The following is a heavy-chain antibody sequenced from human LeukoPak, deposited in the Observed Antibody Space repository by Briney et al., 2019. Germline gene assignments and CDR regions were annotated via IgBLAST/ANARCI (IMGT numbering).Heavy chain of an antibody. CDR1: GFTFGDYA. Sequence: PGRSLRLSCTTSGFTFGDYAMSWVRQAPGKGLEWVAFVRNKANGGTTDYAASVKGRFTISRDDSKSIAYLQMNSLKTKDTAMYYCARGTFYDIFTGYTFDYWGQGTLVTVSS. V-gene: IGHV3-49*04. J-gene: IGHJ4*02. CDR3: ARGTFYDIFTGYTFDY. CDR2: VRNKANGGTT. D-gene: IGHD3-9*01.